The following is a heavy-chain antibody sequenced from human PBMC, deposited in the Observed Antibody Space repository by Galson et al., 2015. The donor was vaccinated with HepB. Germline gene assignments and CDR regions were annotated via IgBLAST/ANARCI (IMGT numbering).Heavy chain of an antibody. CDR3: ARAGRIVVVSAALNYYYYGMDV. CDR2: IIPIFGTA. Sequence: SVKVSCKASGGTFSSYAISWVRQAPGQGLEWMGGIIPIFGTANYAQKFQGRVTITADESTSTAYMELSSLRSEDTAVYYCARAGRIVVVSAALNYYYYGMDVWGQGTTVTVSS. D-gene: IGHD2-2*01. V-gene: IGHV1-69*13. J-gene: IGHJ6*02. CDR1: GGTFSSYA.